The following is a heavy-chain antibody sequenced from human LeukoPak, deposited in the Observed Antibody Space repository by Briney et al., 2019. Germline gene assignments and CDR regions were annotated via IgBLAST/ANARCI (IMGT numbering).Heavy chain of an antibody. CDR3: AKGNGMIVLAYFDY. Sequence: GGSLRLSCAASGFTFSSYAMSWVRQAPGKGLEWVSVISGSGGSTYFAGSVKGRFTISRDNSKNTLYLQMSSLRAEDTAVYYCAKGNGMIVLAYFDYWGQGTLVTVSS. CDR1: GFTFSSYA. J-gene: IGHJ4*02. CDR2: ISGSGGST. V-gene: IGHV3-23*01. D-gene: IGHD3-22*01.